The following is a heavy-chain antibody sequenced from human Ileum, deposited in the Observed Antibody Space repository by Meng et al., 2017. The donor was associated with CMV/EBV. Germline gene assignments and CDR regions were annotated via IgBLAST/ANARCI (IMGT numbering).Heavy chain of an antibody. CDR3: ATPGGLRDQPYYGLDV. V-gene: IGHV4-39*07. J-gene: IGHJ6*02. CDR1: GASINSSPCF. D-gene: IGHD2-21*01. CDR2: IWPSETT. Sequence: SESLSLTCTVSGASINSSPCFWGWIRQPPGKGLEWIGYIWPSETTYYNPSLKSRVTISLDTSKKSFSLRLTSVTAADAAVYCCATPGGLRDQPYYGLDVWGQGTTVTVSS.